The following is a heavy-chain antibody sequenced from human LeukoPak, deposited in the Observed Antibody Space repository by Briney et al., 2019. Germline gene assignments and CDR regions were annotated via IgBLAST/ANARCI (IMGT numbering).Heavy chain of an antibody. V-gene: IGHV4-4*07. CDR2: IYTSGRT. D-gene: IGHD6-13*01. CDR3: AGIRAAAGTSAEYYCCYDRDV. CDR1: GGSLSSYY. Sequence: SETLSLTCSVPGGSLSSYYWSWIRQPAGKGLEWIGRIYTSGRTKYNPSLKSRVTMSVDTSKNQFSLTLRSATAADTAVYYFAGIRAAAGTSAEYYCCYDRDVWGKGTTVTISS. J-gene: IGHJ6*03.